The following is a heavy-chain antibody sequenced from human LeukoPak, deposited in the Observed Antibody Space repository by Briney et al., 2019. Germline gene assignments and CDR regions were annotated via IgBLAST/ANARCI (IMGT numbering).Heavy chain of an antibody. D-gene: IGHD6-13*01. CDR1: GFTFDILW. CDR3: ARGYTGSWSIFDY. Sequence: GGSLTLSCAASGFTFDILWMHCVRQVPEKGLVWVSTIWSDWIPTYYADSVKGRFTISRDNAKNTLYLQMDSLRPEDTAVYYCARGYTGSWSIFDYCAQGTLVTVSS. J-gene: IGHJ4*02. CDR2: IWSDWIPT. V-gene: IGHV3-74*01.